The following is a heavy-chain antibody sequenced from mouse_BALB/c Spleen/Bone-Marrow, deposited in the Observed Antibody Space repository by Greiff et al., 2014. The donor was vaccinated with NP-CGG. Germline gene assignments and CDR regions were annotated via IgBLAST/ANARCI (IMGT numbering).Heavy chain of an antibody. Sequence: DVQLQESGAELVKPGASVKLSCTASGFNIKDTYMHWVKQRPEQGLEWIGRIDPANGNTKYDPKFQGKATITADTSSNTAYLQLSSLTSEDTAVYYCARWEYYAMDYWGQGTSGTVSS. CDR2: IDPANGNT. CDR1: GFNIKDTY. CDR3: ARWEYYAMDY. V-gene: IGHV14-3*02. J-gene: IGHJ4*01. D-gene: IGHD4-1*01.